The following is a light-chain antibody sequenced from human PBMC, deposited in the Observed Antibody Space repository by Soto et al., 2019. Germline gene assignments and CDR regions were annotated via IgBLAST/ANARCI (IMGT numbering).Light chain of an antibody. CDR1: QSVSSSY. J-gene: IGKJ1*01. Sequence: EIVLTQSPGTLSLSPGERATLSCRASQSVSSSYLAWYQQKPGQAPRLLIYGASSRATGSLDRFSGSGSGTDFTLTISRLEPEDFAVYYCQQYGSPTWTFGQGTKV. CDR2: GAS. V-gene: IGKV3-20*01. CDR3: QQYGSPTWT.